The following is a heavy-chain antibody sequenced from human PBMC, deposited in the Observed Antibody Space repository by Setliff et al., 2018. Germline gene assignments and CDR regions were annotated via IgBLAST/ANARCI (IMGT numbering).Heavy chain of an antibody. V-gene: IGHV3-23*01. Sequence: GESLKISCAASGFTFKDYSMAWVRQVPGKGLEWVAAVIQGGTGVYADSVKGRSIISRDNSKNSFFLQMNNLRAEDTATYYCAKDRVNDGFWDFDSWGQGIVVTVSS. CDR2: VIQGGTG. CDR3: AKDRVNDGFWDFDS. D-gene: IGHD1-26*01. J-gene: IGHJ4*02. CDR1: GFTFKDYS.